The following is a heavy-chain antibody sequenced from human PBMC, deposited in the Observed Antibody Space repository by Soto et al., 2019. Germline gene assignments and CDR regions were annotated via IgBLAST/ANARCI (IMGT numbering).Heavy chain of an antibody. CDR2: ISSRSDTL. Sequence: GGSLRLSCEGSGFTFSAYAMNWVRQAPGKGLEWGSYISSRSDTLYYADSVKGRFTISRDNAKNSVYLQVNNLRDEDTAVYYCAKALRYFDWLVRPWNAMDVWGQGTTVTVSS. CDR3: AKALRYFDWLVRPWNAMDV. J-gene: IGHJ6*02. V-gene: IGHV3-48*02. CDR1: GFTFSAYA. D-gene: IGHD3-9*01.